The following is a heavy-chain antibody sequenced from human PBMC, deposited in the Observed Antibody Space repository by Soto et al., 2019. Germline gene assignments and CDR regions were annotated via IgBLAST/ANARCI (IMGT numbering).Heavy chain of an antibody. V-gene: IGHV3-23*01. J-gene: IGHJ4*02. Sequence: VGSLRLSCAASGFTFSSYAMSWVRQAPGKGLEWVSAISGSGGSTYYADSVKGRFTISRDNSKNTLYLQMNSLRAEDTAVYYCAKLVRGSRVGYFDYWGQGTLVTVSS. D-gene: IGHD3-10*01. CDR3: AKLVRGSRVGYFDY. CDR1: GFTFSSYA. CDR2: ISGSGGST.